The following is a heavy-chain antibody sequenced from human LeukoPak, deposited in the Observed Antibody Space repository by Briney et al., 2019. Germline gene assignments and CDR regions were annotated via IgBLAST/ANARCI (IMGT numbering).Heavy chain of an antibody. J-gene: IGHJ4*02. D-gene: IGHD1-14*01. CDR1: GGSFSGYY. Sequence: PSETLSLTCAVYGGSFSGYYWSWIRQPPGKGLEWIGEINHSGSTNYNPSLKSRVTISVDTSRNQFSLKLSSVSAADTAVYYRARYSVTRTIDYWGQGTLVTVSS. V-gene: IGHV4-34*01. CDR3: ARYSVTRTIDY. CDR2: INHSGST.